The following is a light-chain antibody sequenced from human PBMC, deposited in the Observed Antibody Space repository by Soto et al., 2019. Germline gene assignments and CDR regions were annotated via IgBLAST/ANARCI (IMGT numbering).Light chain of an antibody. Sequence: DIVMTQSPDSLAVSLGERVTINCKSSQSILYSSNNKNYLAWYQQKPRQPPKLLIYWASTRESGVPDRFSGSGSGTDFTLTISSLQAEDVAVYYCQQYYATPLTFGGGTKVEI. CDR3: QQYYATPLT. CDR2: WAS. J-gene: IGKJ4*01. V-gene: IGKV4-1*01. CDR1: QSILYSSNNKNY.